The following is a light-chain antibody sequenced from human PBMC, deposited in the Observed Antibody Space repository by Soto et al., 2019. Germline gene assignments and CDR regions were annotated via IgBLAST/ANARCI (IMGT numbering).Light chain of an antibody. J-gene: IGKJ1*01. V-gene: IGKV1-39*01. Sequence: DIQMTQSPSSLSASIGDRVTISCRASQDIGAYVNWYQHKQGKAPRVLMYAASNLKSGVPPRFSGSGVGRDFTLTISDLQPEDFATYYCRHSYSTRTFGQGTKVERK. CDR3: RHSYSTRT. CDR1: QDIGAY. CDR2: AAS.